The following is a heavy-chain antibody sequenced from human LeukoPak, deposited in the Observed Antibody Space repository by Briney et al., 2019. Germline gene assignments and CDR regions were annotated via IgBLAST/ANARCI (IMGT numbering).Heavy chain of an antibody. CDR1: GYTFTSYG. V-gene: IGHV3-23*01. CDR2: ISGSGGST. Sequence: SCKASGYTFTSYGISWVRQAPGKGLEWVSAISGSGGSTYYADSVKGRFTISRDNSKNTLYLQMNSLRAEDTAVYYCAKDSATVTTGDDAFDIWGQGTMVTVSS. J-gene: IGHJ3*02. CDR3: AKDSATVTTGDDAFDI. D-gene: IGHD4-17*01.